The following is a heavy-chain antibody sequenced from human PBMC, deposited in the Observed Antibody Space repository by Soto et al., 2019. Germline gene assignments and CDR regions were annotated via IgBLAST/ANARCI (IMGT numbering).Heavy chain of an antibody. Sequence: GGSLRLSCAASGFTVSSNYMSWVRQAPGKGLEWVSVIYSGGSTYYADSVKGRFTISRHNSKNTLYLQMNSLRAEDTAVYYCATVSGSYYKARYYYYYMDVWGQGTTVTVSS. CDR2: IYSGGST. D-gene: IGHD3-10*01. CDR1: GFTVSSNY. J-gene: IGHJ6*03. V-gene: IGHV3-53*04. CDR3: ATVSGSYYKARYYYYYMDV.